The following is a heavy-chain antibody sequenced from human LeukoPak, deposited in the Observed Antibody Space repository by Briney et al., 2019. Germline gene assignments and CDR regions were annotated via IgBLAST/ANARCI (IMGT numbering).Heavy chain of an antibody. D-gene: IGHD5-24*01. V-gene: IGHV4-4*09. CDR3: ARHRAEMATITDDAFDM. J-gene: IGHJ3*02. CDR2: IYSTGST. Sequence: PSETLSLTYTVSGSSIGTYSWSWIRQPPGKGLEWIGYIYSTGSTHYNPSLKSRATMSLDTSENQFSLRLSSVTAADTAVFYCARHRAEMATITDDAFDMWGQGTMVTVSS. CDR1: GSSIGTYS.